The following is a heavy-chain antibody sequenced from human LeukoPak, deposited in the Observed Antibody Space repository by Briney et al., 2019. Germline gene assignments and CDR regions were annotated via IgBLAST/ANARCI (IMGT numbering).Heavy chain of an antibody. V-gene: IGHV3-23*01. CDR2: ISGSGGST. CDR1: GFMFSNYW. D-gene: IGHD3-9*01. Sequence: GGSLRLSCAASGFMFSNYWMSWVRQAPGKGLEWVSGISGSGGSTYSVDSVKGRFTVSRDNSKSTLYLQMNSLRAEDTAVYYCARTKPQQFDILSWGQGTLVTVSS. CDR3: ARTKPQQFDILS. J-gene: IGHJ4*02.